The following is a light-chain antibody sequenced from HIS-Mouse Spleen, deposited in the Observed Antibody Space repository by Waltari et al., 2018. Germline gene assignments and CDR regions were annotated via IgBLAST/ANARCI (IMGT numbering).Light chain of an antibody. CDR3: QQYDNLSLT. CDR2: DAS. Sequence: DIQMTQSPSSLSASVGDRFTITCQASQDISNYLNWYQQKPGKAPKLLIYDASNLETGVPSRFSGSGSGTDFTFTISSLQPEDIATYYCQQYDNLSLTFGPGTKVDIK. J-gene: IGKJ3*01. V-gene: IGKV1-33*01. CDR1: QDISNY.